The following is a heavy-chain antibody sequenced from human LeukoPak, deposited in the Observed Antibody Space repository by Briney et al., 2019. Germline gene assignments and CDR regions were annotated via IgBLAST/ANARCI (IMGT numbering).Heavy chain of an antibody. D-gene: IGHD6-13*01. CDR1: GFTFSSYG. V-gene: IGHV3-33*01. CDR2: IWYDGSNK. CDR3: ARGVGSSSGSYYYGMDV. Sequence: GGSLRLSCAASGFTFSSYGMHWVRQAPGKGLEWVAVIWYDGSNKYYAGSVKGRFTISRDNSKNTLYLQMNSLRAEDTAVYYCARGVGSSSGSYYYGMDVWGQGTTVTVSS. J-gene: IGHJ6*02.